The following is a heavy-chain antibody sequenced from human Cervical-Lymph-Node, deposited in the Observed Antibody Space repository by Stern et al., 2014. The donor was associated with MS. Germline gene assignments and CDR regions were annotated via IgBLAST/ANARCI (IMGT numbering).Heavy chain of an antibody. CDR2: IRQDGSEK. CDR1: DLAFGNYW. D-gene: IGHD1-1*01. V-gene: IGHV3-7*03. CDR3: ANGGTTWN. J-gene: IGHJ4*02. Sequence: VQLVQSGGGEVQPGGPLRLSCGASDLAFGNYWMNWVRQAPGKGLQWVANIRQDGSEKYYVDSVKGRFTISRDNAKKSLYLQMNNLRSEDTAVYYCANGGTTWNWGQGTLVTVSS.